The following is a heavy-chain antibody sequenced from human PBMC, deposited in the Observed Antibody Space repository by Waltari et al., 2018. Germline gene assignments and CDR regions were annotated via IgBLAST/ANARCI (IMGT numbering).Heavy chain of an antibody. Sequence: DVRLLDSGGGLVQPGGSLIVSCAASGFTFNHYAMAWVRQAPGKGLEWVSIISGNGEKTYYGNSVKGRFTVSRDNSKNTVNLQMNSLRGEDTAVYFCAKKGDTYDSVTTFDHWGQGTLVTVSS. CDR3: AKKGDTYDSVTTFDH. J-gene: IGHJ4*02. CDR1: GFTFNHYA. CDR2: ISGNGEKT. D-gene: IGHD3-16*01. V-gene: IGHV3-23*01.